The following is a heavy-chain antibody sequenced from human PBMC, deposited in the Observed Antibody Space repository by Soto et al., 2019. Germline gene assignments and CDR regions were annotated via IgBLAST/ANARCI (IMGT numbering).Heavy chain of an antibody. CDR1: GFNFRNFN. D-gene: IGHD4-17*01. CDR2: VSGSSSYI. V-gene: IGHV3-21*06. CDR3: ARDLRGHYGP. J-gene: IGHJ3*01. Sequence: GGSLRLSCEGSGFNFRNFNMIWVRQAPGKGLEWVSSVSGSSSYIYYADSVKGRFTVSRDNANNLVFLQMNGLGPEDTAMYYCARDLRGHYGPWGQGTMVTVSS.